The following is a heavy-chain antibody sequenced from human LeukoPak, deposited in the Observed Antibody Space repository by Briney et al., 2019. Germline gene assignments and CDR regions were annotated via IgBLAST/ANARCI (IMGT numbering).Heavy chain of an antibody. J-gene: IGHJ4*02. CDR2: ISDSGGST. V-gene: IGHV3-23*01. CDR3: AKSQYSSSYWAVDY. D-gene: IGHD6-6*01. CDR1: GFTFSSYS. Sequence: QPGGSLRLSCAASGFTFSSYSMTWVRQAPGKGLEWVSAISDSGGSTYYTDSVKGRFTISRDNSKNTLCLQLSSLRAEDTAVYYCAKSQYSSSYWAVDYWGQGTLVTVSS.